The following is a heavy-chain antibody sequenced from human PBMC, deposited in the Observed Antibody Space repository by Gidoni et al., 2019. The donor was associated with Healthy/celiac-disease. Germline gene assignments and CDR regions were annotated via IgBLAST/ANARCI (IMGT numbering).Heavy chain of an antibody. J-gene: IGHJ3*02. Sequence: EVQLVESGGDLVQPGTSLRLSCEVSGFTFDDYAVHWVRQGPGKGLGWVSGINWNSASAGYAESVEGRFTISRDNAKKSLYLQMTSLRPEETAVYYCAKARGFTYGIDAFDIWGHGTMVTVSS. CDR1: GFTFDDYA. CDR3: AKARGFTYGIDAFDI. CDR2: INWNSASA. D-gene: IGHD5-18*01. V-gene: IGHV3-9*01.